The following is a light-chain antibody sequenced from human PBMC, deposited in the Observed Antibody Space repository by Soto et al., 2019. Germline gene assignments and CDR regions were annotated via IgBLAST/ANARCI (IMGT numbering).Light chain of an antibody. CDR2: GAS. CDR1: QSVSSSY. V-gene: IGKV3-20*01. Sequence: EIVLTQSPGTLSLSPGDRATLSCRASQSVSSSYLAWYQQKPGQAPRLLIYGASSRATGIPDRFSGSGSGTDFTLTISRLEPEDFALYYCQQSGSSPHTFGGRTKVEIK. CDR3: QQSGSSPHT. J-gene: IGKJ4*01.